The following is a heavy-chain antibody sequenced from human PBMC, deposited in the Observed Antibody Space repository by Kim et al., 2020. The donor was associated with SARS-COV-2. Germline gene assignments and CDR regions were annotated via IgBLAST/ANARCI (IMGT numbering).Heavy chain of an antibody. CDR2: K. CDR3: AHSKYSSPFFW. Sequence: KRYSPSLKSRLTITKDTSKNQVVLTMTNMDPVDTATYYCAHSKYSSPFFWWGQGTLVTVSS. V-gene: IGHV2-5*01. D-gene: IGHD6-6*01. J-gene: IGHJ4*02.